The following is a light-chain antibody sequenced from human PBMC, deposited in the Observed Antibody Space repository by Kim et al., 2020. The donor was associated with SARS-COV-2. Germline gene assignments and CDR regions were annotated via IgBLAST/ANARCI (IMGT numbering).Light chain of an antibody. CDR2: GAS. CDR3: QQYNNWPLT. Sequence: VSPGDRATRSCRASQSVSSNLAWYQQKPGQAPRLLIYGASTRATGFPARFSGSGSGTEFTLTISSLQSEDFAVYYCQQYNNWPLTFGGGTKVDIK. J-gene: IGKJ4*01. CDR1: QSVSSN. V-gene: IGKV3-15*01.